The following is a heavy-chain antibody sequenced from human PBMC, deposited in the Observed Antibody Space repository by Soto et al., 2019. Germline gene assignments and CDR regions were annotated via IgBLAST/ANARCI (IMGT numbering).Heavy chain of an antibody. J-gene: IGHJ4*02. D-gene: IGHD1-26*01. V-gene: IGHV4-30-4*01. CDR1: NGPINSADYY. Sequence: QVHLQESGPGLVKPSQTLSLSCTVSNGPINSADYYWSWIGQAPGKGLEWIGYIYYSGSASYNPTLKRRVSISLDTSKNQFSLSLSSVTAADTALYFCSRSFRVGSTPTSLDYWGQGTLVSVSS. CDR3: SRSFRVGSTPTSLDY. CDR2: IYYSGSA.